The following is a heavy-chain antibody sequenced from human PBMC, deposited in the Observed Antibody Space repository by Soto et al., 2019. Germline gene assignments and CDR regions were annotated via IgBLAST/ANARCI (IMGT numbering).Heavy chain of an antibody. CDR3: AKDTHIVVVTAPFDY. D-gene: IGHD2-21*02. V-gene: IGHV3-30*18. CDR1: GFTFSSYG. Sequence: QVQLVESGGGVVQPGRSLRLSCAASGFTFSSYGMHWVRQAPGKGREWVAVISYDGSNKYYADSVKGRFTISRDNSKNTLYLQMNSLRAEDTAVYYCAKDTHIVVVTAPFDYWGQGTLVTVSS. CDR2: ISYDGSNK. J-gene: IGHJ4*02.